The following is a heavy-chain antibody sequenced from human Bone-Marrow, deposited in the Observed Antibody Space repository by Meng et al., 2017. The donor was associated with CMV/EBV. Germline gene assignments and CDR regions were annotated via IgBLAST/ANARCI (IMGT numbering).Heavy chain of an antibody. V-gene: IGHV4-39*07. J-gene: IGHJ3*02. CDR3: ARAASEGAFDI. Sequence: GSLRLSCTVSGGSISSSSYSWGWNRRPPGQGLEWIGSIYYSGSTHYNPSLKSRVTISVDTSKYQFSLKLSSVTAADTAVYYCARAASEGAFDIWGQGTRVTGSS. CDR2: IYYSGST. CDR1: GGSISSSSYS.